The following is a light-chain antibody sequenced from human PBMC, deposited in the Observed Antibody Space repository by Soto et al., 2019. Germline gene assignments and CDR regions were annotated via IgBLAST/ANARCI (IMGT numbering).Light chain of an antibody. J-gene: IGLJ1*01. V-gene: IGLV2-14*01. CDR1: SSDVGGYNY. Sequence: QCALTQPASVSGSPGQSIAISCTGTSSDVGGYNYVSWYQQHPGKAPKLMIYDVSNRPSGVSNRSSGSKSGNTASLTISGLQAEDEADYYWSLYTSSSTLDVFGTGTKVTVL. CDR2: DVS. CDR3: SLYTSSSTLDV.